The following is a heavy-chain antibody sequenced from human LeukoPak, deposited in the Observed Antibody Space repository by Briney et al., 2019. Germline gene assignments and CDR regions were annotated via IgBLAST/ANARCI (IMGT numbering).Heavy chain of an antibody. Sequence: PGGSLRLSCAASGFTFSSYSMNWVRQAPGKGLEWLSVIYSGGSTYYADSVKGRFTISRDNSKNTLYLQMNSLRAEDTAVYYCTTKRGYSYGYADWGQGTLVTVSS. CDR1: GFTFSSYS. D-gene: IGHD5-18*01. CDR3: TTKRGYSYGYAD. CDR2: IYSGGST. J-gene: IGHJ4*02. V-gene: IGHV3-66*01.